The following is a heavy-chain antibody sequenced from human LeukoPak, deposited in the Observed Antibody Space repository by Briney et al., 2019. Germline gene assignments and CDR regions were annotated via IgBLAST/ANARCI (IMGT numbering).Heavy chain of an antibody. CDR3: ARGRYSSGWYDWFDP. Sequence: SQTLSLTCAISGDSVSSNSAAWNWIRQSPSRGLEWLGRTYYRSKWYNDYAVSVKSRITINPDTSKNQFSLQLNSVTPEDTAVCYCARGRYSSGWYDWFDPWVQGTLVTVSS. CDR1: GDSVSSNSAA. CDR2: TYYRSKWYN. J-gene: IGHJ5*02. D-gene: IGHD6-19*01. V-gene: IGHV6-1*01.